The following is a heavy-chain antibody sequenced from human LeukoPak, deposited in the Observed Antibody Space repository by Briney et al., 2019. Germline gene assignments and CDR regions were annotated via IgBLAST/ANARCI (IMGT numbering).Heavy chain of an antibody. CDR1: GFTFDDYA. D-gene: IGHD5-18*01. CDR2: ISWNSGSI. V-gene: IGHV3-9*03. Sequence: GRSLRLSCAASGFTFDDYAMHWVRQAPGKGLEWVSGISWNSGSIGYADSVKGRFTISRDNAKNSLYLQMSSLRAEDMALYYCAKDRGRGYSYGYAFDYWGQGTLVTVSS. CDR3: AKDRGRGYSYGYAFDY. J-gene: IGHJ4*02.